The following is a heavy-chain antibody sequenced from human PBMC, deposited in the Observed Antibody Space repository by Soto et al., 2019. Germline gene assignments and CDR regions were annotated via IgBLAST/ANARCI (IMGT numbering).Heavy chain of an antibody. CDR2: IYPGDSDT. CDR1: GYSFTSYW. J-gene: IGHJ6*02. CDR3: ARVCAIRDRQPVKYYYYGMDV. Sequence: PGESLKISCKGSGYSFTSYWIGWVRQMPGKGLEWMGIIYPGDSDTRYSPSFQGQVTISADKSISTAYLQWSSLKASDTAVYYCARVCAIRDRQPVKYYYYGMDVWGQGTTVTVSS. V-gene: IGHV5-51*01. D-gene: IGHD2-21*01.